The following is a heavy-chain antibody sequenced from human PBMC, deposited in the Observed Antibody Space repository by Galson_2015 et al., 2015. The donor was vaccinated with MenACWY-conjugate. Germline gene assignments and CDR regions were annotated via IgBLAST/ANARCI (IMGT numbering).Heavy chain of an antibody. CDR1: GFSFSSHW. CDR2: IRAGGSTT. V-gene: IGHV3-74*01. D-gene: IGHD3-3*01. Sequence: SLRLSCAASGFSFSSHWMHWVRQAPGKGLVWVSGIRAGGSTTSYADSVKGRSTISRDNAKNTLYLQMNSLRAEDTAVYYCARPFGVATDFDSWGQGTLVSVSS. CDR3: ARPFGVATDFDS. J-gene: IGHJ4*02.